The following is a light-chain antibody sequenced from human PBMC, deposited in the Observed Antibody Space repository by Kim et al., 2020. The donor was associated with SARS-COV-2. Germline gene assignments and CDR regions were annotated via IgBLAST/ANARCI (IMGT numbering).Light chain of an antibody. J-gene: IGKJ2*01. CDR2: GAS. Sequence: PGDRVTLSCRASHLVSADSLAWYQQKPGQTPRLLVYGASTRATDIPDRFSGSGSGTDSTLTISRLQPEDSAVYYCQQYGTSVYTFGQGTKLE. V-gene: IGKV3-20*01. CDR3: QQYGTSVYT. CDR1: HLVSADS.